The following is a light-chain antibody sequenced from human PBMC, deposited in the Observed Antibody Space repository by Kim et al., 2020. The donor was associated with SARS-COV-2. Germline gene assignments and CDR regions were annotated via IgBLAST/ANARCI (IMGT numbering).Light chain of an antibody. Sequence: GQIVTISCSGSSSNIGNNYVSWFQQLPGTAPKLLIYRDSRRPSGVPERFSGSKSGTSASLPISGLRSEDEADYYCAAWDDSLSAVVFGGGTQLTVL. CDR3: AAWDDSLSAVV. CDR2: RDS. V-gene: IGLV1-47*01. J-gene: IGLJ3*02. CDR1: SSNIGNNY.